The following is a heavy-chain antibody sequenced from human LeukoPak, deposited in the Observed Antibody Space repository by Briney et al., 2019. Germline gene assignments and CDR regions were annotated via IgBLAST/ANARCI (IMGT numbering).Heavy chain of an antibody. Sequence: SETLSLTCAVYGGSFSGYFWIWIRQPPKKGLEWIGKINHRGSTNYNPSLKSRVTISFGTTQNQFSLRLSSVTAADTALYYCARASTVLRGHYDSSGYADSWGQGTLVAVSS. CDR2: INHRGST. V-gene: IGHV4-34*01. CDR1: GGSFSGYF. J-gene: IGHJ4*02. D-gene: IGHD3-22*01. CDR3: ARASTVLRGHYDSSGYADS.